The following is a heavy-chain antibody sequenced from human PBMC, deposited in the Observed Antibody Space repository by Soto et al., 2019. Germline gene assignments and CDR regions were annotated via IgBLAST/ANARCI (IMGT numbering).Heavy chain of an antibody. J-gene: IGHJ6*02. Sequence: QVQLVESGGGVVQPGRSLRLSCAASGFTFSSYAMHWVRQAPGKGLEWVAVISYDGSNKYYADSVKGRFTISRDNSKNTLYLQMNSLRAEDTAVYYCARAQDPSITIFGVLEFTYYYGMDVWGQGTTVTVSS. CDR3: ARAQDPSITIFGVLEFTYYYGMDV. CDR2: ISYDGSNK. D-gene: IGHD3-3*01. CDR1: GFTFSSYA. V-gene: IGHV3-30-3*01.